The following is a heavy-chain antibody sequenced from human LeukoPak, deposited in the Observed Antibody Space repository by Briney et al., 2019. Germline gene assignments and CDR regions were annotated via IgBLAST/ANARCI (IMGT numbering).Heavy chain of an antibody. CDR3: ARVMSLWFGESPSYGMDV. J-gene: IGHJ6*02. CDR2: ISPSADTV. V-gene: IGHV3-48*03. D-gene: IGHD3-10*01. Sequence: GGSLRLSCVGSGFIFSHRGMIWVRQAPGRGLEWVSYISPSADTVYYGDSMKGRFTVSRDNAKNSLYLQMNSLRAEDTAVYYCARVMSLWFGESPSYGMDVWGQGTTVTVSS. CDR1: GFIFSHRG.